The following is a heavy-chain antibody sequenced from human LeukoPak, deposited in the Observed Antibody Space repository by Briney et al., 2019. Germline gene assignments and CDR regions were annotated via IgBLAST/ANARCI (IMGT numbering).Heavy chain of an antibody. V-gene: IGHV1-69*05. CDR3: ARSGYCSGGSCEYYFDY. CDR1: GGTFSSYA. D-gene: IGHD2-15*01. CDR2: IIPIFGTA. J-gene: IGHJ4*02. Sequence: ASVKVSCKASGGTFSSYAISWVRQAPGQGLEWMGGIIPIFGTANYAQKFQGRVTITTDESTSTAYMELSSLRSEDTAVYCCARSGYCSGGSCEYYFDYWGQGTLVTVSS.